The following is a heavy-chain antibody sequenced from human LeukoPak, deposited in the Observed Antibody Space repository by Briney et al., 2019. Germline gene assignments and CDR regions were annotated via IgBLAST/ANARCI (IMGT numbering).Heavy chain of an antibody. D-gene: IGHD2-15*01. CDR3: AKDLIYCSGGSCYSTPYYFDY. Sequence: GGSLRLSCAASGFTFDDYNMHWVRQAPGKGLEWVSAISGSGGSTYYADSVKGRFTISRDNSKNTLYLQMNSLRAEDTAVYYCAKDLIYCSGGSCYSTPYYFDYWGQGTLVTVSS. CDR2: ISGSGGST. CDR1: GFTFDDYN. J-gene: IGHJ4*02. V-gene: IGHV3-23*01.